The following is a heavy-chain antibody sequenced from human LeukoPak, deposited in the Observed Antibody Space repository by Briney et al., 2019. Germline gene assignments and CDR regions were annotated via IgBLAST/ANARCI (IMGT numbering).Heavy chain of an antibody. CDR2: INPNSGDT. Sequence: GGSVNVSCKTSGYTFTGYYMPWVRQAPGQGLEWMGWINPNSGDTNYAQKFQGRVTMTRDTSISTAYMELTWLRSDDTAVYFCARPRNPGIGVAAPYWGQGTLVTVSS. J-gene: IGHJ4*02. CDR3: ARPRNPGIGVAAPY. CDR1: GYTFTGYY. D-gene: IGHD6-19*01. V-gene: IGHV1-2*02.